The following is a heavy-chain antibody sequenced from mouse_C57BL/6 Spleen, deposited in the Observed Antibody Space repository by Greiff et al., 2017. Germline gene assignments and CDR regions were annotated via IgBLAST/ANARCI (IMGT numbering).Heavy chain of an antibody. J-gene: IGHJ2*01. CDR2: LYPGSGNT. Sequence: QVQLQQSGPELVKPGASVKISCKASGYTFTDYYINWVKQRPGQGLEWIGWLYPGSGNTKYNEKFKGKATLTVVTSSSTAYMQLSSLTSEDSAVYVCARGIYFDYDGYYFDYWGQGTTLTVSS. CDR3: ARGIYFDYDGYYFDY. CDR1: GYTFTDYY. V-gene: IGHV1-84*01. D-gene: IGHD2-4*01.